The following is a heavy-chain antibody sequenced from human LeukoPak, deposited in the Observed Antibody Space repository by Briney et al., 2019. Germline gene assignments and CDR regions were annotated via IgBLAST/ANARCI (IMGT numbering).Heavy chain of an antibody. J-gene: IGHJ4*02. CDR2: INSDGSST. CDR1: GFTFSSYW. D-gene: IGHD2-2*01. V-gene: IGHV3-74*01. CDR3: ANLFTSGPCSGTTCFNH. Sequence: PGGSLRLSCAASGFTFSSYWMHWVRQAPGKGLVWVSRINSDGSSTSYADSVKGRFTISRDNAKNTLYLQMNSLRAEDTAVYYCANLFTSGPCSGTTCFNHWGQGTPVTVSS.